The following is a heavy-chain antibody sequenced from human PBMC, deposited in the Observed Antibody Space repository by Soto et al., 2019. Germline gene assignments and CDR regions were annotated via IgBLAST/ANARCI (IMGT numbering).Heavy chain of an antibody. CDR2: IYYTGTS. Sequence: QVQLQESGPGLVKPSQTLSLTCTVSGGSISSGAYYWSWIRLHPGKGLEWIGYIYYTGTSYYNPYLRKRVTKTVDTSKSQFSLKLSSVTAADTAVYFCARGDYGGTSYYGMDVWGQGPTVTVSS. J-gene: IGHJ6*02. CDR1: GGSISSGAYY. V-gene: IGHV4-31*03. D-gene: IGHD4-17*01. CDR3: ARGDYGGTSYYGMDV.